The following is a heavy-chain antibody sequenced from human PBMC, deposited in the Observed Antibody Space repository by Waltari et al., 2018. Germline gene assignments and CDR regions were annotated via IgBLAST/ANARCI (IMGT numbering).Heavy chain of an antibody. V-gene: IGHV3-74*01. J-gene: IGHJ6*02. D-gene: IGHD3-10*01. CDR3: ARDSYGSGIYYYYYYGMDV. CDR2: IKSDGSST. Sequence: EVQLVESGGGLVQPGGSLRLSCAASGFTFSSYWLHWVRQAPGTGLVWVSRIKSDGSSTSYADSVKGRFTISRDNAKNTLYLQMNSLRAEDTAVYYCARDSYGSGIYYYYYYGMDVWGQGTTVTVSS. CDR1: GFTFSSYW.